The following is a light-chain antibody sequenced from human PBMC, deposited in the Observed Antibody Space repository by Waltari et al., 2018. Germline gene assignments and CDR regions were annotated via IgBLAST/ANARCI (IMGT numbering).Light chain of an antibody. CDR2: GAS. Sequence: SVLTQSPGTLSLSPGERSTLSCRASQSVISRYLAWYQQRPGQAPRLLIYGASTRATGIPDRFSGSGSGTDFTLTISRLEPEDSAVYYCQQYCSSPTTFGGGTKVEIK. J-gene: IGKJ4*01. V-gene: IGKV3-20*01. CDR3: QQYCSSPTT. CDR1: QSVISRY.